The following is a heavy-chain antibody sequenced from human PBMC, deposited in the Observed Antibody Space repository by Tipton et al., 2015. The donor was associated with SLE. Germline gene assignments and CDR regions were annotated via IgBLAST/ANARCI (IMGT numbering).Heavy chain of an antibody. CDR2: ISYGGSNK. V-gene: IGHV3-30*04. Sequence: SLRLSCAASGFTFSTYAMHWVRQAPGKGLEWVALISYGGSNKYYADSVKGRFTISRDNSKNTVCLQMNSLRGEDTAVYYCARDLILQQLDSWGQGTLVTVSS. CDR3: ARDLILQQLDS. D-gene: IGHD6-13*01. CDR1: GFTFSTYA. J-gene: IGHJ4*02.